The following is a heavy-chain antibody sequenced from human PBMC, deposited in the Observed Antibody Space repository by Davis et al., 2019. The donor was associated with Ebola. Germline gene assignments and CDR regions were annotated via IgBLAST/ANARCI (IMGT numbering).Heavy chain of an antibody. CDR3: ARGVRGYSYASYYYYGMDV. D-gene: IGHD5-18*01. J-gene: IGHJ6*02. Sequence: MPSETLSLTCAVYGGSFSGYYWSWIRQPPGKGLEWIGEINHSGSTNYNPSLKSRVTISVDTSKNQFSLKLSSVTAADTAVYYCARGVRGYSYASYYYYGMDVWGQGTTVTVSS. CDR1: GGSFSGYY. CDR2: INHSGST. V-gene: IGHV4-34*01.